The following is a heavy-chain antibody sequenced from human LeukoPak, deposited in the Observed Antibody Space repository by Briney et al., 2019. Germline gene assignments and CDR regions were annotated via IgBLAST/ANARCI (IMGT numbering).Heavy chain of an antibody. CDR3: AKVVAGNIDYYFDY. D-gene: IGHD2/OR15-2a*01. CDR1: GFTFSSYW. V-gene: IGHV3-7*03. J-gene: IGHJ4*02. CDR2: IKQDGSEK. Sequence: GGSLRLSCAASGFTFSSYWMSWVRQAPGKGLEWVANIKQDGSEKHYVDSVKGRFTISRDNSKNTVYLQMRNLRVEHTAVYYCAKVVAGNIDYYFDYWGQGILVAVSS.